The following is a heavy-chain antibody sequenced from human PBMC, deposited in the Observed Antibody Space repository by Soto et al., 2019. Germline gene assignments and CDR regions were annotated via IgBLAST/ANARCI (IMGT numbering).Heavy chain of an antibody. CDR1: GGSISSGGYY. Sequence: PWETLSLTCTVSGGSISSGGYYWSLIRQHPGKGLEWIGYIYYSGSTYYNPSLKSRVTISVDTSKNQFSLKLSSVTAADTAVYYCARTADVYYYDSSGYYFDYWGQGTLVTVSS. CDR2: IYYSGST. V-gene: IGHV4-31*03. J-gene: IGHJ4*02. CDR3: ARTADVYYYDSSGYYFDY. D-gene: IGHD3-22*01.